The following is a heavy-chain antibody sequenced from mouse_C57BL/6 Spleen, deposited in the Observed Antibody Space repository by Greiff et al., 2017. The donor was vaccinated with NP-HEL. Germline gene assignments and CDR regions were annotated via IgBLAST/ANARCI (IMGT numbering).Heavy chain of an antibody. D-gene: IGHD2-4*01. CDR1: GYAFSSYW. J-gene: IGHJ1*03. CDR2: IYPGDGDT. V-gene: IGHV1-80*01. Sequence: VKLQQSGAELVKPGASVKISCKASGYAFSSYWMNWVKQRPGKGLEWIGQIYPGDGDTNYNGKFKGKATLTADKSSSTAYMQLSSLTSEDSAVYFCARYRAYDYDEDWYFDVWGTGTTVTVSS. CDR3: ARYRAYDYDEDWYFDV.